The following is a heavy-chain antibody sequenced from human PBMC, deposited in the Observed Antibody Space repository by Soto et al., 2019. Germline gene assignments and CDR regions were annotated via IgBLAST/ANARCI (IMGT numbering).Heavy chain of an antibody. D-gene: IGHD1-1*01. Sequence: PSETLSLTCTVSGGSISSGDYYWSWIRQPPGKGLEWIGYIYYSGSTYYNPSLKSRVTISVDTSKNQFSLKLSSVTAADTAVYYCARATTWTNNWFDPWGKGTLVTVSS. CDR2: IYYSGST. CDR3: ARATTWTNNWFDP. V-gene: IGHV4-30-4*01. J-gene: IGHJ5*02. CDR1: GGSISSGDYY.